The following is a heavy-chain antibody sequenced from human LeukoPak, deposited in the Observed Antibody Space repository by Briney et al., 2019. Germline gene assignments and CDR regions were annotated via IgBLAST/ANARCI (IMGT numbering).Heavy chain of an antibody. CDR2: ISSSSSYI. J-gene: IGHJ4*02. CDR1: GFTFSSYS. Sequence: GGSLRLSCAASGFTFSSYSMTWVRQAPGKGLEWVSSISSSSSYIYYADSVKGRFTISRDNAKNSLYLQMNSLRAEDTAVYYCAREGSIRFAGYWGQGTLVTVSS. D-gene: IGHD3-16*01. V-gene: IGHV3-21*01. CDR3: AREGSIRFAGY.